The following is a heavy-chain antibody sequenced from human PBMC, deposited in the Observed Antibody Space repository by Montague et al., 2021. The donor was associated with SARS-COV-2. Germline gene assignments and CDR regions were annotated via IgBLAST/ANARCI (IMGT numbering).Heavy chain of an antibody. Sequence: CAISGDSVSSNSGAWNWIRLSPSRGLEWLGRTYYRSKWYVDYAGSVRSRITINPDTSKNQFSLQMSSVTPDDTAVYYCARSKLLRSGYSSGWYGPGWPDPWGQGTPVTVSS. CDR1: GDSVSSNSGA. CDR3: ARSKLLRSGYSSGWYGPGWPDP. V-gene: IGHV6-1*01. CDR2: TYYRSKWYV. J-gene: IGHJ5*02. D-gene: IGHD6-19*01.